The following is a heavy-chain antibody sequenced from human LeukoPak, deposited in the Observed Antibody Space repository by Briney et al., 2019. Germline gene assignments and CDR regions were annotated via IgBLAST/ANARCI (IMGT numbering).Heavy chain of an antibody. D-gene: IGHD3-10*01. V-gene: IGHV3-23*01. CDR1: GFTFSSYA. CDR3: AREGYYGSGSPPSLYFDY. J-gene: IGHJ4*02. CDR2: ISGSGNST. Sequence: GGSLRLSCAASGFTFSSYAMTWVRQAPGKGLEWVSAISGSGNSTYYADSVKGRFTISRDNSRSTLYLQMNSLRPEDTAIYYCAREGYYGSGSPPSLYFDYWGQGTLVTVSS.